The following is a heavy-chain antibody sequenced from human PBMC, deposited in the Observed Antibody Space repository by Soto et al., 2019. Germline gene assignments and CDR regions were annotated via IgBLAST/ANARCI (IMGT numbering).Heavy chain of an antibody. Sequence: ASVKVSCKASGFTFSLYAMHWVRQAPGQRLEWMGWINAGNGNTKYSQKFQGRVTITRDTSASTAYMELSSLRSEDTAVYYCARDRHSSSWLYYYYYYGMDVWGQGTTVTVSS. CDR1: GFTFSLYA. D-gene: IGHD6-13*01. V-gene: IGHV1-3*01. J-gene: IGHJ6*02. CDR2: INAGNGNT. CDR3: ARDRHSSSWLYYYYYYGMDV.